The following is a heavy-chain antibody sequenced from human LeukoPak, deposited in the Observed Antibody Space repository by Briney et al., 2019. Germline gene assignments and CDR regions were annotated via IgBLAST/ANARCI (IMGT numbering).Heavy chain of an antibody. J-gene: IGHJ4*02. Sequence: SETLSLTCTVSGGSISSSSYYWGWIRQPPGKGLEWIGSIYYSGSTYYNPSLKSRVTISVDTSKNQFSLKLSSVTAADTAVYYCARGRPYYYDSNGYHDYWGQGTLVTVSS. CDR3: ARGRPYYYDSNGYHDY. CDR1: GGSISSSSYY. D-gene: IGHD3-22*01. CDR2: IYYSGST. V-gene: IGHV4-39*01.